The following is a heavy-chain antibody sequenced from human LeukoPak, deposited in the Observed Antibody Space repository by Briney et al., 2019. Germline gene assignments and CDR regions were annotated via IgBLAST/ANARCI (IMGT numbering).Heavy chain of an antibody. Sequence: GGSLRLSCAASGFTFSSYAMHWVRQAPGKGLEWVAVISYDGSNKYYADSVKGRFTISRDNSKNTLYLQMNSLRAEDTAVYYCARDRSSNEYYFGYWGQGTLVIVSS. V-gene: IGHV3-30-3*01. J-gene: IGHJ4*02. D-gene: IGHD2-2*01. CDR2: ISYDGSNK. CDR3: ARDRSSNEYYFGY. CDR1: GFTFSSYA.